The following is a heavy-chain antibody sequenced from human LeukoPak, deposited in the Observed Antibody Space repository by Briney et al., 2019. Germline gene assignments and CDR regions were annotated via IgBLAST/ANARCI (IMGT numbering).Heavy chain of an antibody. CDR1: GFTFSSPT. J-gene: IGHJ4*02. CDR2: IVVGSGYA. Sequence: SVNVSCKASGFTFSSPTVQWVRQARGQRLEWIGWIVVGSGYANYAQKFQDRLTITRDMSTSTSYMELSSLRSEDTAVYYCAMVRGLTDPLDYWGQGTLVTVSS. CDR3: AMVRGLTDPLDY. D-gene: IGHD3-10*01. V-gene: IGHV1-58*01.